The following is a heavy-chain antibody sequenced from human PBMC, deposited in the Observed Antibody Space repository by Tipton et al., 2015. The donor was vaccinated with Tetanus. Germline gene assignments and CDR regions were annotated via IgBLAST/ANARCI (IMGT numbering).Heavy chain of an antibody. Sequence: TLSLTCTVSGGSVNSDDYYWTWIRQHPGKGLDWIGYIFHTGGADYNPSLKSRVTISADMSKNQFSLKLTSVTAADTATYYCARMGFTYGQVVYWGQGTLVTVAS. CDR1: GGSVNSDDYY. V-gene: IGHV4-30-4*08. J-gene: IGHJ4*02. D-gene: IGHD5-18*01. CDR2: IFHTGGA. CDR3: ARMGFTYGQVVY.